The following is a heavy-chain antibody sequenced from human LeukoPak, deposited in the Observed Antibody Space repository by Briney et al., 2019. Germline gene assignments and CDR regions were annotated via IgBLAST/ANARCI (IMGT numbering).Heavy chain of an antibody. J-gene: IGHJ3*02. CDR3: ARYYSGSYYGGAFDI. D-gene: IGHD1-26*01. Sequence: SLKVSCKASGGTFTSYAISGVRQAPGEGLEWMGGIIPIVGTTNYAQKLQGRVTITADESTTTAYMELSSLRSEDTAVYYCARYYSGSYYGGAFDIWGQGTMVTASS. CDR2: IIPIVGTT. CDR1: GGTFTSYA. V-gene: IGHV1-69*01.